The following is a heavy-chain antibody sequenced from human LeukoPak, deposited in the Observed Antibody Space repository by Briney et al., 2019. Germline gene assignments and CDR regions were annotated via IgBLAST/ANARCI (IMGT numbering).Heavy chain of an antibody. J-gene: IGHJ4*02. CDR3: ARGTRYDSSGYYSQGLDY. CDR1: GFTFSSYW. V-gene: IGHV3-33*08. D-gene: IGHD3-22*01. CDR2: IWYDGSNK. Sequence: GGSLRLSCAASGFTFSSYWMSWVRQAPGKGLEWAAVIWYDGSNKYYADSVKGRFTISRDNSKNTLYLQMNSLRAEDTAVYYCARGTRYDSSGYYSQGLDYWGQGTLVTVSS.